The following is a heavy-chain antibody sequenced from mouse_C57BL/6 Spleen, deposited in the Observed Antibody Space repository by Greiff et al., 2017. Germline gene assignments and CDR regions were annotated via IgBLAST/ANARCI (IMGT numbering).Heavy chain of an antibody. CDR3: AREGYSNYVPSVAY. CDR1: GYSITSGYY. Sequence: EVQRVESGPGLVKPSQSLSLTCSVTGYSITSGYYWNWIRQFPGNKLEWMGYISYDGSNNYNPSLKNRISITRDTSKNQFFLKLNSVTTEDTATYYCAREGYSNYVPSVAYWGQGTLVTVSA. D-gene: IGHD2-5*01. CDR2: ISYDGSN. J-gene: IGHJ3*01. V-gene: IGHV3-6*01.